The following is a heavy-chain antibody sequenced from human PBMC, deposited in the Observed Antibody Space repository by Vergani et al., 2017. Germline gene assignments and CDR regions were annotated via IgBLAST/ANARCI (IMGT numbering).Heavy chain of an antibody. Sequence: EVQLVETGGGLIQPGGPLRLSCAASGFTVSTNYMTWVRQAPGKGLEWVSIIYSDGSTYYADSVKGRFTISRDNYKNSLYLQMNSLRAEDTAVYYCARDSGVVPAAIGALDVWGQGTMVTVSS. CDR3: ARDSGVVPAAIGALDV. D-gene: IGHD2-2*01. CDR1: GFTVSTNY. J-gene: IGHJ3*01. V-gene: IGHV3-53*02. CDR2: IYSDGST.